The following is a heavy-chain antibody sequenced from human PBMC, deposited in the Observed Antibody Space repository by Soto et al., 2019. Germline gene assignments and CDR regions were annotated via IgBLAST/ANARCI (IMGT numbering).Heavy chain of an antibody. CDR1: GFTFSNHN. D-gene: IGHD1-26*01. J-gene: IGHJ5*02. CDR3: ARSSRVSETYRNWFDP. V-gene: IGHV3-21*01. Sequence: GGSLRLSCAASGFTFSNHNMNWVRQAPGKGLEWVSCINPTSGYIYYVDSVKGRFTISRDNAKNSLYLHMDSLRDEDTAVYYCARSSRVSETYRNWFDPWGQGTLVTVSS. CDR2: INPTSGYI.